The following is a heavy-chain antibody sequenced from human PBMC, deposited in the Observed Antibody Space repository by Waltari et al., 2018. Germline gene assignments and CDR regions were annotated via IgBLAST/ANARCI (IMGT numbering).Heavy chain of an antibody. D-gene: IGHD3-3*01. CDR3: ARDRGGITIFGVVIRSYGMDV. CDR1: GYTFTSYG. V-gene: IGHV1-18*01. J-gene: IGHJ6*02. CDR2: ISAYNGNT. Sequence: QVQLVQSGAEVKKPGASVKVSCKASGYTFTSYGISWVRQAPGQGLEWMGWISAYNGNTNYAQKLQGRVTMTTDTSTSTAYMELRSLRSDDTAVYYCARDRGGITIFGVVIRSYGMDVWGQGTTVTVSS.